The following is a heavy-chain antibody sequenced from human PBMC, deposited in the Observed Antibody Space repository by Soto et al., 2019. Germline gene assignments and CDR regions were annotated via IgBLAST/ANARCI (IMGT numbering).Heavy chain of an antibody. Sequence: EVQLLESGGGLVQPGGSLRLSCAASAFTFNTYAMGWVRQAPGKGLEWVSAISVSGGGTYYAYSVKGRFTISRDTSKNALYLQMNSLRADDTAVYYCAKSGGASPYYFDYWGRGTLVTVSS. D-gene: IGHD3-16*01. CDR3: AKSGGASPYYFDY. V-gene: IGHV3-23*01. CDR2: ISVSGGGT. J-gene: IGHJ4*02. CDR1: AFTFNTYA.